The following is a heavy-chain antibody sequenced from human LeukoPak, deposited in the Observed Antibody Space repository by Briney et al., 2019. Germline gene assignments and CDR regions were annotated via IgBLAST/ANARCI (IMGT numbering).Heavy chain of an antibody. Sequence: SETLSLTCTVSGGSISSSSYYWGWIRQPPGKGLEWIGSIYYSGSTYYNPSLKSRVTISVHTSKNQFSLRLSSVTAADTAVYYCARHLKDFWSGYYYYFDYWGQGTLVTVSS. CDR2: IYYSGST. CDR1: GGSISSSSYY. CDR3: ARHLKDFWSGYYYYFDY. J-gene: IGHJ4*02. D-gene: IGHD3-3*01. V-gene: IGHV4-39*01.